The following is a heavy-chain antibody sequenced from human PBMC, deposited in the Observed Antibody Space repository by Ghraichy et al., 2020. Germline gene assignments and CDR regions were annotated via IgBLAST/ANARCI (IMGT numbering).Heavy chain of an antibody. D-gene: IGHD1-26*01. CDR2: ISSSSSYI. V-gene: IGHV3-21*06. CDR3: ATAPGGTLNI. Sequence: GSLRLPCAASGFTFSSYSMNWVRQAPGKGLEWVSFISSSSSYIYYADSVKGRFTISRDNAKNSLYLQMNSLRAEDTAIYYCATAPGGTLNIWGQGTMVTVSS. CDR1: GFTFSSYS. J-gene: IGHJ3*02.